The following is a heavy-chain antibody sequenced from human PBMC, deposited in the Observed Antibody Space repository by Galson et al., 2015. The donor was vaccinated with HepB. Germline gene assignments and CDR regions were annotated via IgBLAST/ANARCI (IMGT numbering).Heavy chain of an antibody. D-gene: IGHD2-15*01. J-gene: IGHJ6*02. V-gene: IGHV3-33*01. CDR2: IWYDGSNK. CDR3: ARGLLPPLYCSGGSCYHYYGMDV. CDR1: GFTFSSYG. Sequence: SLRLSCAASGFTFSSYGMHWVRQAPGKGLEWVAVIWYDGSNKYYADSVKGRFTISRDNSKNTLYLQMNSLRAEDTAVYYCARGLLPPLYCSGGSCYHYYGMDVWGQGTTVTVSS.